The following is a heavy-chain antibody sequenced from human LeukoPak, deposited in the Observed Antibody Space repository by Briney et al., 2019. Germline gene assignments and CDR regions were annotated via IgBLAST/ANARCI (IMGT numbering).Heavy chain of an antibody. J-gene: IGHJ4*02. CDR3: AKEGITIFGVVISGGFDY. CDR1: GFTFSSYA. D-gene: IGHD3-3*01. V-gene: IGHV3-23*01. CDR2: ISGGGGST. Sequence: PGGSLRLSCAASGFTFSSYAMSWVRQAPGKGLEWVSAISGGGGSTYYADSVKGRFTISRDNSKNTLYLQMNSLRAEDTAVYYCAKEGITIFGVVISGGFDYWGQGTLVTVSS.